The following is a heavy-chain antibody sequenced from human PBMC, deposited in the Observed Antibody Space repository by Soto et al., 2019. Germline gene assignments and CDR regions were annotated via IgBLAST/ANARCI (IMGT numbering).Heavy chain of an antibody. D-gene: IGHD2-2*01. Sequence: EVQLVESGGDLVHPGRSLRLSCAASGFTFDDYAMHWVRQAPGKGLEWVSGISWNSGSIDYADSVKGRFTISRDNAKNSLYLQMNSLRAEDTALYYCAKDYAGYCSTTSCYSYFAYWGQGTLVTVSS. CDR1: GFTFDDYA. J-gene: IGHJ4*02. CDR3: AKDYAGYCSTTSCYSYFAY. CDR2: ISWNSGSI. V-gene: IGHV3-9*01.